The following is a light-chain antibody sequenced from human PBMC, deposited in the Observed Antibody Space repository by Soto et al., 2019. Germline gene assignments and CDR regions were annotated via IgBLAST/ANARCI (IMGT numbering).Light chain of an antibody. Sequence: QSALTQPASVSGSPGQSVTISCTGTSSDVGGYNYVSWYQHHPGKAHKLMIYDVSNRPSGVSNHFSGSKSGNTASLTISGLQPEDEADYYCCSYTTSNTRQIVFGTGTKVTVL. V-gene: IGLV2-14*03. CDR1: SSDVGGYNY. CDR2: DVS. J-gene: IGLJ1*01. CDR3: CSYTTSNTRQIV.